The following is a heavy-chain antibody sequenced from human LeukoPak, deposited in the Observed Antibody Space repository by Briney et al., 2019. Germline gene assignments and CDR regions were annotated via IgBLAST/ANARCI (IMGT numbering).Heavy chain of an antibody. Sequence: PSETLSPTCTVSGGSISSSSYYWSWIRQHPGKGLEWIGSIYYSGSTYYNPSLKSRVTISVDTSKNQFSLKLSSVTAADTAVYYCARNSLGSIAAPKFDPWGQGTLVTVSS. V-gene: IGHV4-39*01. J-gene: IGHJ5*02. CDR2: IYYSGST. D-gene: IGHD6-6*01. CDR1: GGSISSSSYY. CDR3: ARNSLGSIAAPKFDP.